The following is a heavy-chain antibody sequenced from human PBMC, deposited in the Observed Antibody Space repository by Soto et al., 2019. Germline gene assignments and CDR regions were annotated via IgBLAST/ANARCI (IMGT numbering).Heavy chain of an antibody. Sequence: LRLSCAASGFTFSSYAMSWVRQAPGKGLEWVSAISGSGGSTYYADSVKGRFTISRDNSKNTLYLQMNSLRAEDTAVYYCAKIGMVQLWQFDYWGQGTLVTVSS. CDR1: GFTFSSYA. V-gene: IGHV3-23*01. J-gene: IGHJ4*02. CDR2: ISGSGGST. D-gene: IGHD5-18*01. CDR3: AKIGMVQLWQFDY.